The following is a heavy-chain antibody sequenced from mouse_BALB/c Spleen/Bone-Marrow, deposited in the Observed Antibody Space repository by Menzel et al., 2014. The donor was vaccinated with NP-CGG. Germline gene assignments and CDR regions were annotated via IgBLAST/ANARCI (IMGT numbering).Heavy chain of an antibody. Sequence: EVNVVESGGDLVKPGGSLKLSCAASGFTFSNYDMSWDRQTPEKRLEWVATISSGGYYSYYPDSVKGRFTISRDNAKNTLCLQMSSLRSEDTAMYYCATGDYGAWFACWGQGTLVTVSA. CDR2: ISSGGYYS. J-gene: IGHJ3*01. D-gene: IGHD2-4*01. CDR1: GFTFSNYD. V-gene: IGHV5-9-1*01. CDR3: ATGDYGAWFAC.